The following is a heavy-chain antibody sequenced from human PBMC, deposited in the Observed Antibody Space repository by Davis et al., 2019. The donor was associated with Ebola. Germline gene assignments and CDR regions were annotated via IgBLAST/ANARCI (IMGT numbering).Heavy chain of an antibody. CDR1: GFTFSDYY. CDR2: IRSRGSTI. D-gene: IGHD6-6*01. V-gene: IGHV3-11*01. CDR3: AKDMAAIRQYYFDY. J-gene: IGHJ4*02. Sequence: GGSLRLSCAASGFTFSDYYMSWIRRAPGKGLEWLSYIRSRGSTIYYADSVKGRFTISRDNAKNSLYLQMNSLRAEDTALYYCAKDMAAIRQYYFDYWGQGTLVTVSS.